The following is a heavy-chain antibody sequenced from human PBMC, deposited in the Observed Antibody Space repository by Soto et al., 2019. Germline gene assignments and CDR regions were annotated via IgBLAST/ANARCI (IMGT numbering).Heavy chain of an antibody. Sequence: SETLSLTCSVSGGSINSSSYSWGWVRQPPGKGLEWIGSIYYSATTYYNPSFESRVAISVDTSKSQFSLNVTSVTAADTAVYFCARGRYCLTGRCFPNWFDSWGQGALVTVSS. V-gene: IGHV4-39*01. D-gene: IGHD7-27*01. J-gene: IGHJ5*01. CDR1: GGSINSSSYS. CDR2: IYYSATT. CDR3: ARGRYCLTGRCFPNWFDS.